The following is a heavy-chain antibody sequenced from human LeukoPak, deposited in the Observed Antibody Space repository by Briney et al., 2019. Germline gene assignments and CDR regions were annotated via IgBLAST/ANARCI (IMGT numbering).Heavy chain of an antibody. D-gene: IGHD6-19*01. CDR1: GGTFSSYV. CDR2: IIPIFGTA. V-gene: IGHV1-69*06. Sequence: ASVKVSCKASGGTFSSYVISWVRQAPGQGLEWMGGIIPIFGTANYAQKFRGRVTITADKSTSTAYMELSSLRSEDTAVYYCAIAVAGFDAFDIWGQGTMVTVSS. CDR3: AIAVAGFDAFDI. J-gene: IGHJ3*02.